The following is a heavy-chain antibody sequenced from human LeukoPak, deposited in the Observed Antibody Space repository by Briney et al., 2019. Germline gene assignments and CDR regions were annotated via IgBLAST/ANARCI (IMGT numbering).Heavy chain of an antibody. D-gene: IGHD4-17*01. CDR1: GFTVSYNY. CDR3: ARGPSDYGYYYYGMDV. Sequence: PGGSLRFSCAASGFTVSYNYMSWVRQAPGKGLEWVSVIYSGGSTYYADSVKGRFTISRDNSKNTLYLQVNSLRVEDTAVYYCARGPSDYGYYYYGMDVWGKGTTVTVSS. V-gene: IGHV3-53*01. CDR2: IYSGGST. J-gene: IGHJ6*04.